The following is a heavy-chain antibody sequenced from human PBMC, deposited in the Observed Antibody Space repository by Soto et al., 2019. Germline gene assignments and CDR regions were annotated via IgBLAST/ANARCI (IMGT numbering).Heavy chain of an antibody. Sequence: GGSLRLSCAASGFTFSSYSMNWVRQAPGKGLEWVSSISSSSSYIYYADSVKGRFTISRDNAKNSLYLQMNSLRAEDTAVYYCARDKGSSGYYSHYYGMDVWGQGTTVTVYS. J-gene: IGHJ6*02. CDR2: ISSSSSYI. CDR3: ARDKGSSGYYSHYYGMDV. V-gene: IGHV3-21*01. CDR1: GFTFSSYS. D-gene: IGHD3-22*01.